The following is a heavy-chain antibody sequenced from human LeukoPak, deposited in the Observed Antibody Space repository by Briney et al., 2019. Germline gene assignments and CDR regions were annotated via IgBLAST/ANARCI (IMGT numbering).Heavy chain of an antibody. D-gene: IGHD4-17*01. CDR1: GFTFSSYS. J-gene: IGHJ5*02. Sequence: GGSLRLSCAASGFTFSSYSMNWVRQAPGKGLEWVAVISYDGSNKYYADSVKGRFTISRDNSKNTLYLQMNSLRAEDTAVYYCARGHGADWFDPWGQGTLVTVSS. V-gene: IGHV3-30*03. CDR3: ARGHGADWFDP. CDR2: ISYDGSNK.